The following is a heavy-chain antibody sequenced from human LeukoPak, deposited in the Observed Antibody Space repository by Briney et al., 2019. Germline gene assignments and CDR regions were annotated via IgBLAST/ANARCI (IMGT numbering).Heavy chain of an antibody. CDR2: IYYSGST. V-gene: IGHV4-39*01. CDR1: GGSISSSSYY. CDR3: ARRVSGYSSSWYGRYFDY. D-gene: IGHD6-13*01. Sequence: SETLSPTCTVSGGSISSSSYYWGWIRQPPGKGLEWIGSIYYSGSTYYNPSPKSRVTISVDTSKNQFSLKLSSVTAADTAVYYCARRVSGYSSSWYGRYFDYWGQGTLVTVSS. J-gene: IGHJ4*02.